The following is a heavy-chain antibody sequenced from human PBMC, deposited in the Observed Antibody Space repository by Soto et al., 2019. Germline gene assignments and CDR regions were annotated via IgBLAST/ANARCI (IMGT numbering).Heavy chain of an antibody. V-gene: IGHV3-33*01. CDR3: ARGYYDSSGYCDY. J-gene: IGHJ4*02. CDR1: GFTFSSYG. Sequence: QVQLVESGGGVVQPGRSLRLSCAASGFTFSSYGMHWVRQAPGKGLEWVAVIWYDGSNKYYADSVKGRFTISRDNSKNTLYLQMNSLRAEDTAVYYCARGYYDSSGYCDYWGQGTLVTVSS. D-gene: IGHD3-22*01. CDR2: IWYDGSNK.